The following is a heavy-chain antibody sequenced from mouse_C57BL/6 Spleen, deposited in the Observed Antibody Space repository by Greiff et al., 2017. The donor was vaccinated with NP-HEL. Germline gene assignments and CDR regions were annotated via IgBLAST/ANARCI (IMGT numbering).Heavy chain of an antibody. CDR3: ARGGGYYGYFDV. V-gene: IGHV1-54*01. CDR2: INPGSGGT. J-gene: IGHJ1*03. D-gene: IGHD2-2*01. CDR1: GYAFTNYL. Sequence: VQLQQSGAELVRPGTSVKVSCKASGYAFTNYLIEWVKQRPGQGLEWIGVINPGSGGTNYNEKFKGKATLTADKSSSTAYMQLSSLTSEDSAVYFCARGGGYYGYFDVWGTGTTVTVSS.